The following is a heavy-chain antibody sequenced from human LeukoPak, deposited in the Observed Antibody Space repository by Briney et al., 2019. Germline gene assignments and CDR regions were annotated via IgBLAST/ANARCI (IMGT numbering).Heavy chain of an antibody. CDR1: GGSISSYY. D-gene: IGHD4-17*01. Sequence: SETLSLTCTVSGGSISSYYWSWIRQPPGKGLEWIGHIYYSGSTNYNPSLKSRVTISVDTSKKQFSLKLNSVTAADTAVYYCAREKGYGDYIIDYWGQGTLVTVSS. V-gene: IGHV4-59*01. CDR3: AREKGYGDYIIDY. J-gene: IGHJ4*02. CDR2: IYYSGST.